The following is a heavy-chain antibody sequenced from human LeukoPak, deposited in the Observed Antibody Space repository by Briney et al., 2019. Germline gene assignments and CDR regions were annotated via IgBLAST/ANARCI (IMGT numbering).Heavy chain of an antibody. V-gene: IGHV1-69*04. J-gene: IGHJ4*02. CDR1: GGTFSSYA. Sequence: PPASVKVSCKASGGTFSSYAISWVRQAPGQGLEWMGRIIPILGIANYAQEFQGRVTITADKSTSTAYMELSSLRSEDTAVYYCARDNYYDSSGFGEFDYWGQGTLVTVSS. D-gene: IGHD3-22*01. CDR3: ARDNYYDSSGFGEFDY. CDR2: IIPILGIA.